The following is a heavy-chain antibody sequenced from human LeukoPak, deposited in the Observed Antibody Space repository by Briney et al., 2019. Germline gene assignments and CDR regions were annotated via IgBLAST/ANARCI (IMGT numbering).Heavy chain of an antibody. V-gene: IGHV4-59*01. Sequence: PSETLSLTCTVSGGSISSYYWSWIRQPPGKGLEWIGYIYYSASTNYNPSLKSRVTISVDTSKNQFSLKLSSVTAADTAVYYCARVSLGMVRGVMYYFDYWGQGTLVTVSS. CDR2: IYYSAST. CDR1: GGSISSYY. D-gene: IGHD3-10*01. CDR3: ARVSLGMVRGVMYYFDY. J-gene: IGHJ4*02.